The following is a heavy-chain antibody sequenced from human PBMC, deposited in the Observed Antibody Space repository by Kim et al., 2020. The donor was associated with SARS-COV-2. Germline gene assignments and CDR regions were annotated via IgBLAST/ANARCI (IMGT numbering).Heavy chain of an antibody. V-gene: IGHV3-33*05. D-gene: IGHD1-26*01. CDR1: GFTFSSYG. J-gene: IGHJ4*02. CDR2: ISYDGSNK. Sequence: GGSLRLSCAASGFTFSSYGMHWVRQAPGKGLEWVAVISYDGSNKYYADSVKGRFTISRDNSKNTLYLQMNSLRAEDTAVYYCARPGGGSSRGYFDYWGQG. CDR3: ARPGGGSSRGYFDY.